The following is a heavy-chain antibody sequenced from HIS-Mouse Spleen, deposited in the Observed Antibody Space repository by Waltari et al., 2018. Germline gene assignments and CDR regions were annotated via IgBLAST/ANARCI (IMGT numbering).Heavy chain of an antibody. V-gene: IGHV3-7*01. CDR1: GFTFSSSW. CDR2: IKQDGSEK. D-gene: IGHD3-10*01. J-gene: IGHJ4*02. CDR3: ARQRELDFDY. Sequence: EVQLVESGGGLVQPGGSLRLSCAASGFTFSSSWMGWVRQAPGKGLEWVANIKQDGSEKYYVDSVKGRFTISRDNAKNSLYLQMNSLRAEDTAVYYCARQRELDFDYWGQGTLVTVSS.